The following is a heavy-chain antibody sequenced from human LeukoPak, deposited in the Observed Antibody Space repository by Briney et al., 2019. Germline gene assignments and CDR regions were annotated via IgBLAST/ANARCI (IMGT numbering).Heavy chain of an antibody. CDR1: GFTFSSYW. CDR2: INQDGSEK. V-gene: IGHV3-7*03. D-gene: IGHD3-10*01. CDR3: ARGLTMVRGVLRWFDP. J-gene: IGHJ5*02. Sequence: GGSLRLSCAASGFTFSSYWMTWVRQAPGKGLEWVANINQDGSEKYYMDSVKGRFTISRDNAKNSLYVQMNSLRAEDTAVYYCARGLTMVRGVLRWFDPWGQGTLVTVSS.